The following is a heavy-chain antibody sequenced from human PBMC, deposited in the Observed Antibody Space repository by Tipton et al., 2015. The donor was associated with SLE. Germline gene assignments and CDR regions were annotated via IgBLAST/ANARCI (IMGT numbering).Heavy chain of an antibody. J-gene: IGHJ2*01. Sequence: TLSLTCTVFGGSITRSNSYWGWIRQPPGEGLEWIGSLYYSGNTYYNPSLKSRVTMPVDTSKNHFSLKLISVTAADTAVYYCAREFLNPVTTVHYYFDLWGRGTLVTVSS. CDR2: LYYSGNT. D-gene: IGHD4-11*01. CDR1: GGSITRSNSY. V-gene: IGHV4-39*07. CDR3: AREFLNPVTTVHYYFDL.